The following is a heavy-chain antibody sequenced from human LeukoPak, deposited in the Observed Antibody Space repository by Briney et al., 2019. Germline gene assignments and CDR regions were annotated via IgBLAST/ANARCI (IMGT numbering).Heavy chain of an antibody. D-gene: IGHD3-9*01. CDR2: IYYSGST. J-gene: IGHJ4*02. CDR1: GGSISSSSYY. V-gene: IGHV4-39*07. CDR3: ARVTGYMIEDYFDY. Sequence: SETLSLSCTVSGGSISSSSYYWGWIRQPPGKGLEWIGSIYYSGSTNYNPSLKSRVTISVDTSKNQFSLKLRSVTAADTAVYYCARVTGYMIEDYFDYWGQGILVTVSS.